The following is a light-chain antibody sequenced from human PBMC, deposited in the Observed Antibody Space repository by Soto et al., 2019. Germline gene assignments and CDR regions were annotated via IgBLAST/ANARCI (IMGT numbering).Light chain of an antibody. J-gene: IGKJ5*01. V-gene: IGKV3-11*01. CDR2: DAS. CDR1: QSVSTY. Sequence: EIVLTQSPGTLSLSPGERATLSCRASQSVSTYLAWYQQKPGQAPRLLIYDASNRATGIPARFSGSGSGTDFTLTISSLEPEDFAVYYCQQRSNWPSDFGQGTRLEIK. CDR3: QQRSNWPSD.